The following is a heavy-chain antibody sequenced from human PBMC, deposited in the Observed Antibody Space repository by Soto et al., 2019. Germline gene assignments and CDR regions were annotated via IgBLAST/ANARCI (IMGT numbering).Heavy chain of an antibody. Sequence: PGGSLRLSSAASGFTFSSYAMHWVCQAPGKGLEWVAVISYDGSNKYYADSVKGRFTISRDNSKNTLYLQMNSLRAEDTAVYYCARDEQWLGHGQGYFDYWGQGTLVTVSS. CDR1: GFTFSSYA. V-gene: IGHV3-30-3*01. CDR3: ARDEQWLGHGQGYFDY. D-gene: IGHD6-19*01. J-gene: IGHJ4*02. CDR2: ISYDGSNK.